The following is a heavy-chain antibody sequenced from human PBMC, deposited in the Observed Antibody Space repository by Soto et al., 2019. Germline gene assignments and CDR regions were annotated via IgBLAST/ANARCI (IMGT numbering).Heavy chain of an antibody. D-gene: IGHD2-15*01. J-gene: IGHJ6*03. V-gene: IGHV3-74*01. CDR1: GFTFSNYW. Sequence: EVQLVESGGGLVQPGGSLRLSCVASGFTFSNYWMYWVRQAPGEGLVWVSRINNDGSVSSYADSVKGRLTICRDNVKNTLYLQMDSLRAEDTAVYYCARGDCVGGTCYSLAGSFYYYMDVWGKGTTVTVFS. CDR2: INNDGSVS. CDR3: ARGDCVGGTCYSLAGSFYYYMDV.